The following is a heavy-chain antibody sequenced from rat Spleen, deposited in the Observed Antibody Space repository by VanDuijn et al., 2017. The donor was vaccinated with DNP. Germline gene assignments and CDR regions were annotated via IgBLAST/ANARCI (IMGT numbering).Heavy chain of an antibody. V-gene: IGHV5S13*01. J-gene: IGHJ4*01. CDR1: GFTFSNYG. CDR3: TSPVPSGHYVMDA. D-gene: IGHD4-3*01. CDR2: INPDGGTT. Sequence: EVQLVESGGGLVQPGRSLKLSCAASGFTFSNYGMVWVRQAPTKGLEWVASINPDGGTTHYSDSVRGRFTISRDNAKNSLYLQMDSLRSEDTATYYCTSPVPSGHYVMDAWGQGTSVTVSS.